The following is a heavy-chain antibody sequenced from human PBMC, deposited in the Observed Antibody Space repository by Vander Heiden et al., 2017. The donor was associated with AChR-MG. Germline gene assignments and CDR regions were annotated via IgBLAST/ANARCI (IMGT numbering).Heavy chain of an antibody. V-gene: IGHV4-34*01. Sequence: QVQLQQWGAGRLKPSETLSLTRAVYGGSFSGYYWSWIRQPPGKGLEWIGEINHSGSTNYNPSLKSRVTISVDTSKNQFSLKLSSVTAADTAVYYCASLKKYYYDSSGYTDFDYWGQGTLVTVSS. J-gene: IGHJ4*02. D-gene: IGHD3-22*01. CDR1: GGSFSGYY. CDR2: INHSGST. CDR3: ASLKKYYYDSSGYTDFDY.